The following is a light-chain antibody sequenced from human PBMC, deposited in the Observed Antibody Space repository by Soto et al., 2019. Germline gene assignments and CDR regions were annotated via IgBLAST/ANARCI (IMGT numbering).Light chain of an antibody. V-gene: IGKV3-20*01. CDR1: QSVGGSS. Sequence: ETVLTQSPCTLSLSPGERATLSCRASQSVGGSSLAWYQQRPGQAPRLLIYDTSNRATGIPDRFSGSGSGTDFTLTISRLEPEDFAVYYCQQYHSSPRTFGQGTKVDNK. J-gene: IGKJ1*01. CDR3: QQYHSSPRT. CDR2: DTS.